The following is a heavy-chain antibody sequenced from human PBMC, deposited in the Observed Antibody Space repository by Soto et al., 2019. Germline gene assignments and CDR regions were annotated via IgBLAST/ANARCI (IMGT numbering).Heavy chain of an antibody. CDR3: ARWTGGGRVP. CDR1: GGTFRSYA. J-gene: IGHJ5*02. D-gene: IGHD3-16*01. V-gene: IGHV1-69*12. CDR2: IIPIFGTA. Sequence: QVQLVQSGAEVKKPGSSVKVSCKASGGTFRSYAISWVRQAPGQGLEWMGGIIPIFGTANYAQKFQGRVTITADEATSTAYMERSSLMSEDAAVYYCARWTGGGRVPWGQGTLVTVSS.